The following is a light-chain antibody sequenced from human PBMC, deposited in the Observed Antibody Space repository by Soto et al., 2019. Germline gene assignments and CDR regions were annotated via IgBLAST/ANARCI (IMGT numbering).Light chain of an antibody. CDR1: QSVSSSY. J-gene: IGKJ3*01. CDR2: GAS. CDR3: XXXYNLPRLFT. Sequence: PGERVTLSCRASQSVSSSYLTWYQQKPGQAPRLLIYGASTRATSIPARFSGSGSGTDFTLTISSLQPEDFAVYYXXXXYNLPRLFTFGPGTKVDIK. V-gene: IGKV3D-7*01.